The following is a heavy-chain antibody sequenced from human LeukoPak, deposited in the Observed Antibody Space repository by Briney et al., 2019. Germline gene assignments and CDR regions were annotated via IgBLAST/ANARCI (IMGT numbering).Heavy chain of an antibody. V-gene: IGHV4-39*07. D-gene: IGHD6-19*01. Sequence: PSETLSLTCTVSGGSISSSSYYWGWIRQPPGKGLEWIGSIYYSGSTYYNPSLKSRVTMSVDTSKNQFSLKLSSVTAADTAVYYCARYTMSIAVAGTRVGAPPSPDYYYYIDVWGKGTTVTVSS. CDR3: ARYTMSIAVAGTRVGAPPSPDYYYYIDV. CDR2: IYYSGST. J-gene: IGHJ6*03. CDR1: GGSISSSSYY.